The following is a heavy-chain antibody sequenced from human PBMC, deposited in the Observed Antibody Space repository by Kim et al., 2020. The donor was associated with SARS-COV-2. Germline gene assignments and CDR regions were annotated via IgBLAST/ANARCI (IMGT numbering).Heavy chain of an antibody. D-gene: IGHD6-19*01. CDR1: GYRFTSHA. V-gene: IGHV1-3*04. J-gene: IGHJ6*02. CDR3: ARDSSVGSGWYQDYYYYAMDV. Sequence: ASVKVSCKASGYRFTSHAIHWVRQAPGQRLEWMGWINTGNTNTKYSQKFQGRVTITRDTSASTAYMDLSSLRSEDTSVYYCARDSSVGSGWYQDYYYYAMDVWGQGTTVTVSS. CDR2: INTGNTNT.